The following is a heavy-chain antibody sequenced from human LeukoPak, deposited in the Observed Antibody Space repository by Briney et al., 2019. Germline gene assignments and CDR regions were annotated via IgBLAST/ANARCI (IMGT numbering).Heavy chain of an antibody. Sequence: SETLSLTCTVSGGSISSGSYYWSWIRQPAGKGLEWIGRIYTSGSTNYNPSLKSRVTISVDTSKNQFSLKLSSVTAADTAVYYCARRIPRNSSSGQNAFDIWGQGTMVTVS. D-gene: IGHD6-13*01. V-gene: IGHV4-61*02. J-gene: IGHJ3*02. CDR1: GGSISSGSYY. CDR2: IYTSGST. CDR3: ARRIPRNSSSGQNAFDI.